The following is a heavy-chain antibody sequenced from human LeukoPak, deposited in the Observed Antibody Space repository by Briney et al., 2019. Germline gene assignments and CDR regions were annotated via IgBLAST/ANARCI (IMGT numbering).Heavy chain of an antibody. CDR1: GYTLTELS. V-gene: IGHV1-24*01. J-gene: IGHJ4*02. D-gene: IGHD1-1*01. CDR3: ARLHQDDFGTTGTTYFDY. CDR2: FDPEDGET. Sequence: GASVKVSCKVSGYTLTELSMHWVRQAPGKGLEWMGGFDPEDGETIYAQKFQGRVTMTEDTSTDTAYMELSSLRSEDTAVYYCARLHQDDFGTTGTTYFDYWGQGTLVTVSS.